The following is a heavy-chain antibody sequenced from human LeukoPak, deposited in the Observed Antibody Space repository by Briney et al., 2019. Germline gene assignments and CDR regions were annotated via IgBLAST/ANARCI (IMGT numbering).Heavy chain of an antibody. J-gene: IGHJ2*01. D-gene: IGHD4-17*01. V-gene: IGHV1-8*03. CDR3: AIQTSVTTGSRYFDL. CDR1: GYTFTSYD. Sequence: GASVKVSCKASGYTFTSYDINWVRQATGQGLEWMGWMNPNSGNTGYAQKFQGRVTISGNTSITTSYMELSSLRSDDTAVYYCAIQTSVTTGSRYFDLWGRGTLVTVSS. CDR2: MNPNSGNT.